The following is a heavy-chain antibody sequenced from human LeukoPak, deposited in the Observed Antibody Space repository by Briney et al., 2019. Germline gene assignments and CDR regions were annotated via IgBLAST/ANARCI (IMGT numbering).Heavy chain of an antibody. J-gene: IGHJ3*02. V-gene: IGHV4-59*08. CDR1: GGSISSYY. CDR2: IYYSGST. D-gene: IGHD3-9*01. CDR3: ATSTVRYFDWSDAFDI. Sequence: SETLSLTCIVSGGSISSYYWSWIRQPPGKGMEWIGYIYYSGSTNYNPSPKSRVTISVDTSKNQFSLKLSSVTAADTAVYYCATSTVRYFDWSDAFDIWGQGTMVTVSS.